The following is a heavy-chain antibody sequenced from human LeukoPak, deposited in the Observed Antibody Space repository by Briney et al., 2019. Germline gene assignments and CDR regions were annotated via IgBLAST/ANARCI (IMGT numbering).Heavy chain of an antibody. V-gene: IGHV4-59*01. J-gene: IGHJ3*02. CDR2: IYYTGSN. CDR1: GGSINSYY. CDR3: ARAIYSRAWYASDI. Sequence: SETLSLTCSVSGGSINSYYWSWIRQAPGKGPEWIGYIYYTGSNDYNPSLKSRVTMSVDTSKNQFSLRVTSVTAADTAVYYCARAIYSRAWYASDIWGQGTVVTVSA. D-gene: IGHD5-18*01.